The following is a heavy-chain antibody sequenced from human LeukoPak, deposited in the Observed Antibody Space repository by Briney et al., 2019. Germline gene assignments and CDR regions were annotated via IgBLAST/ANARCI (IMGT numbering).Heavy chain of an antibody. Sequence: GGSLRLSCAASGFTFSSYAMSWVRQAPGKGLEWVSAISGSGGSTYYADSVKGRFTISRDNSKNTQYLQMNSLRAEDTAVYYCAKAWSLYYDFWSGYYTTPDYFDYWGQGTLVTVSS. J-gene: IGHJ4*02. D-gene: IGHD3-3*01. CDR2: ISGSGGST. V-gene: IGHV3-23*01. CDR3: AKAWSLYYDFWSGYYTTPDYFDY. CDR1: GFTFSSYA.